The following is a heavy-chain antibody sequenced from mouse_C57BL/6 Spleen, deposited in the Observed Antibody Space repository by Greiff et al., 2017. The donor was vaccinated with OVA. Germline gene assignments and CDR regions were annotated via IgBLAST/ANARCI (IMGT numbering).Heavy chain of an antibody. D-gene: IGHD4-1*01. Sequence: QVQLQQPGPELVKPGASVKLSCKASGYTFTSFWMHWVKQRPGQGLEWIGNINPSNGGTNYNEKFKSKATLTVDKSSSTAYMQLSSLTSEDSAVYYCARNWDPVWYFDVWGTGTTVTVSS. V-gene: IGHV1-53*01. CDR1: GYTFTSFW. CDR3: ARNWDPVWYFDV. CDR2: INPSNGGT. J-gene: IGHJ1*03.